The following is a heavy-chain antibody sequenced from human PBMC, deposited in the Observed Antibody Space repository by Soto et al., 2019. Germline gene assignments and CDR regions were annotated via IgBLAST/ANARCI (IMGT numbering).Heavy chain of an antibody. D-gene: IGHD2-2*02. CDR1: GYTFTGYY. Sequence: GASVKVSCKASGYTFTGYYMHWARQAPGQGLEWMGWINPNSGGTNYAQKFQGRVTMTRDTSISTAYMELSRLRSDDTAVYYCARDQFVVPAAILYYYYYYGMDVWGQGTTVTVSS. J-gene: IGHJ6*02. CDR3: ARDQFVVPAAILYYYYYYGMDV. V-gene: IGHV1-2*02. CDR2: INPNSGGT.